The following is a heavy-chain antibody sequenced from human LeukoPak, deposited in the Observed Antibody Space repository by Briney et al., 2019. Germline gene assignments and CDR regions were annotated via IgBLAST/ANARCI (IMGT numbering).Heavy chain of an antibody. Sequence: PGRSLRLSCAASGFTFSTFGMHWVRQAPGKGLEWVADIWYDGSNKYYADSVRGRFTISRDDSKNTLYLQMNSLRAEDTAVYYCARDSEAYYYDSSGYSPTLDYWGQGTLVTVSS. V-gene: IGHV3-33*01. D-gene: IGHD3-22*01. J-gene: IGHJ4*02. CDR2: IWYDGSNK. CDR1: GFTFSTFG. CDR3: ARDSEAYYYDSSGYSPTLDY.